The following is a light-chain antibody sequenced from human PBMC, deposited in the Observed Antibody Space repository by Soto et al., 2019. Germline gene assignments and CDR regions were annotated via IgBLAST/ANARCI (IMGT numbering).Light chain of an antibody. CDR1: QDIRND. CDR3: LQDYNYPWT. J-gene: IGKJ1*01. V-gene: IGKV1-6*01. CDR2: AAS. Sequence: AIQMTQSPSSLSASVGDRITITCRASQDIRNDLGWYQQKPGKAPTLLIYAASSLQSGVPSRFSGRGSGTDVTLTISSLQPEDFATYYCLQDYNYPWTFGPGTRVEIE.